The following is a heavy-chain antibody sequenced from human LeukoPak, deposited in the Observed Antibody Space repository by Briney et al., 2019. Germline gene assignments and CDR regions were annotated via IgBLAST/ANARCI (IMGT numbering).Heavy chain of an antibody. J-gene: IGHJ4*02. CDR1: GFTFRSYA. D-gene: IGHD2-15*01. CDR2: ISGTGGST. Sequence: GGSLRLSCAASGFTFRSYAMSWVRQAPGKGLEWVSGISGTGGSTYFADSVKGRFTISRDTSRSTLYLQMNSLRAEDAAVYYCAKAPVTSCRGAFCYPFDYWGQGTLVTVSS. CDR3: AKAPVTSCRGAFCYPFDY. V-gene: IGHV3-23*01.